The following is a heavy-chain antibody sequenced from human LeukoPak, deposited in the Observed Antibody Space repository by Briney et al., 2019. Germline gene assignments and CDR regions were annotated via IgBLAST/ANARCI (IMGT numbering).Heavy chain of an antibody. J-gene: IGHJ4*02. D-gene: IGHD5-18*01. Sequence: GGSLRLSCAASGFTFSSYGMHWVRQAPGKGLEWVAVISYDGSNKYYADSVKGRFTISRDNSKNTLYLQMNSLRAEDAAVYYCAKEARGYSYGEEYYFDYWGQGTLVIVSS. V-gene: IGHV3-30*18. CDR3: AKEARGYSYGEEYYFDY. CDR1: GFTFSSYG. CDR2: ISYDGSNK.